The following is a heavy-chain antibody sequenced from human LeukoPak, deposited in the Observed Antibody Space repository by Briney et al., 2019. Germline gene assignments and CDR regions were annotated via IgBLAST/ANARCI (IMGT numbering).Heavy chain of an antibody. V-gene: IGHV4-31*03. J-gene: IGHJ3*02. CDR3: ANPSPAQKRATKYDI. CDR1: GGSISSGGYY. D-gene: IGHD5-24*01. Sequence: SETLSLTCTVSGGSISSGGYYWSWIRQHPGKGLEWIGYIYYSGSTYYNPSLKSRVTTSVDTSKNQFSLKLSSVTAADTAVYYCANPSPAQKRATKYDIGGQGTMVTVSS. CDR2: IYYSGST.